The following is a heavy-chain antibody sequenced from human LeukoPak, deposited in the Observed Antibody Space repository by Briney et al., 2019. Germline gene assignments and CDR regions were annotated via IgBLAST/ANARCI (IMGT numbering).Heavy chain of an antibody. D-gene: IGHD6-19*01. CDR2: IYHSGSA. J-gene: IGHJ4*02. V-gene: IGHV4-61*03. CDR3: ARGAGWYDY. Sequence: SETLSLTCSVSGGSVSSGGYHWSWIRQPPGKGLEWIGYIYHSGSANYNPTLKSRVTISVDTSKNHFSLNLNSVTAADTAVYYCARGAGWYDYWGQGTLVTVSS. CDR1: GGSVSSGGYH.